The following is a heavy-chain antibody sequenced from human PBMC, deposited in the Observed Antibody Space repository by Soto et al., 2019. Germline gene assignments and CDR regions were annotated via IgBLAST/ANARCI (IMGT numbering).Heavy chain of an antibody. CDR3: AKERLGSGANWFDP. J-gene: IGHJ5*02. D-gene: IGHD3-10*01. Sequence: GGSLRLSCAASGFTFSSYGMHWVRQAPGKGLEWVAVISYDGSNKYYADSVKGRFTISRDNSKNTLYLQMNSLRAEDTAVYYCAKERLGSGANWFDPWGQGTLVTVSS. V-gene: IGHV3-30*18. CDR1: GFTFSSYG. CDR2: ISYDGSNK.